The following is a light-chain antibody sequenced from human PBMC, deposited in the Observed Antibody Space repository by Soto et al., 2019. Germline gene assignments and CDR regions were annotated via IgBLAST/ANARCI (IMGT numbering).Light chain of an antibody. J-gene: IGKJ1*01. V-gene: IGKV3-20*01. Sequence: MVLTQSPGTLSLSPGERATLSCKASQSVSSSYLAWYQQKPGQAPRVLIYGASNRATGIPDRFSGSGSGTDFTLTISRLEPEDFAVYYCQHYGSSILFGQGTKVEIK. CDR2: GAS. CDR1: QSVSSSY. CDR3: QHYGSSIL.